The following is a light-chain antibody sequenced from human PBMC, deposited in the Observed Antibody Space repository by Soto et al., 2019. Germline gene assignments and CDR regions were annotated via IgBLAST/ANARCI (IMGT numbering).Light chain of an antibody. V-gene: IGLV2-14*01. CDR1: SSDVGAYNY. CDR2: EVS. J-gene: IGLJ2*01. Sequence: QSVLTQPASVSGSPGQSITISCTGTSSDVGAYNYVSWYQQHPGKAPKLIIYEVSNRPSGVSNRFSGSKSGNTASLTISGLQAEDEADYYCCSYTTSSTVVFGGGTKLTVL. CDR3: CSYTTSSTVV.